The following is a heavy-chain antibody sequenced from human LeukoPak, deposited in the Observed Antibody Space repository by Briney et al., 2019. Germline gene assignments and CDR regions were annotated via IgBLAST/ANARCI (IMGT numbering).Heavy chain of an antibody. CDR2: IYPSDSDT. D-gene: IGHD2-2*01. Sequence: PGESLKISCKGSGYSFTSYWIGWVRHMPGKGLEWMGTIYPSDSDTRYSPSFQRQVTISADKSISTAYLQWSSLKASDTAMYYCARQVEYRSSTSCLNWFDPRGQGNLVTVSS. J-gene: IGHJ5*02. CDR1: GYSFTSYW. CDR3: ARQVEYRSSTSCLNWFDP. V-gene: IGHV5-51*01.